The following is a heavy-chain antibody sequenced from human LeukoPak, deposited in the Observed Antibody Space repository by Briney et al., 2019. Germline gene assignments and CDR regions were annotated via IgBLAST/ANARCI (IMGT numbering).Heavy chain of an antibody. CDR1: GDSISSSSYY. Sequence: KPSETLSLTCTVSGDSISSSSYYWGWIRQPPGKGLEWIGSIYYSGSTYYNPSLKSRVTISVDTSKNQFSLKLSSVTAADTAVYYCAVDYDSTLRYWGQGTLVTVSS. CDR2: IYYSGST. CDR3: AVDYDSTLRY. D-gene: IGHD3-22*01. V-gene: IGHV4-39*07. J-gene: IGHJ4*02.